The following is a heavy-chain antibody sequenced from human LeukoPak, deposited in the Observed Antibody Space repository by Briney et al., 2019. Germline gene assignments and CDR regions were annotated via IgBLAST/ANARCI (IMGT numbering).Heavy chain of an antibody. J-gene: IGHJ5*02. CDR1: GFTFDDYA. V-gene: IGHV3-9*01. CDR2: ISWNSGSI. Sequence: GRSLRLSCAASGFTFDDYAMHWVRQAPGKGLEWVSGISWNSGSIGYADSVKGRFTISRDNAKNSLYLQMNSLRAEDTGVYYCARDFAARPRWFDPWGQGTLVTVSS. CDR3: ARDFAARPRWFDP. D-gene: IGHD6-6*01.